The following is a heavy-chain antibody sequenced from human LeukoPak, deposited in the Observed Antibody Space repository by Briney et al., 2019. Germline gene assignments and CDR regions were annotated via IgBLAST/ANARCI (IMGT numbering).Heavy chain of an antibody. CDR3: ARDGFTMIRGALWAFDI. J-gene: IGHJ3*02. CDR1: GASITSYY. D-gene: IGHD3-10*01. V-gene: IGHV4-59*01. Sequence: SETPSLTCTVSGASITSYYWSWIRQPPGKGLEWIGYIYYSGSTNYNPSLKSRVTISLDTSRNQFSLNLSSVTAADTAMYYCARDGFTMIRGALWAFDIWGQGTMVTVSS. CDR2: IYYSGST.